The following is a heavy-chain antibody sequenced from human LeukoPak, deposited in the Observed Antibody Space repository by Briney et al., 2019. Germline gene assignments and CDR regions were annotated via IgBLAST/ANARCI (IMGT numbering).Heavy chain of an antibody. CDR3: AGGWNYGMDV. J-gene: IGHJ6*04. CDR2: IYHSGST. Sequence: PSETLSLTCAVSGGSISSSNWWSGVRQPPGKGLEWIGEIYHSGSTNYNPSLKRRVTISVDKSKNQFSLKLSSVTAADTAVYYCAGGWNYGMDVWGKGTTVTVSS. CDR1: GGSISSSNW. V-gene: IGHV4-4*02. D-gene: IGHD2-15*01.